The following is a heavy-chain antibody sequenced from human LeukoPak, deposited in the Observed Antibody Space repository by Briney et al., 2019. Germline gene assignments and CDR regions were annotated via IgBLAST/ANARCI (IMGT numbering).Heavy chain of an antibody. D-gene: IGHD6-19*01. V-gene: IGHV3-30-3*01. CDR3: ARGPGYSSGWYVLSVDY. J-gene: IGHJ4*02. CDR2: ISYDGSIK. CDR1: GYTLTELS. Sequence: SCTVSGYTLTELSMHWVRQAPGKGLEWVAVISYDGSIKYYADSVKGRFTTSRDNSKNMLYLQMNSLSAEDTAVYYCARGPGYSSGWYVLSVDYWGQGTLVTVSS.